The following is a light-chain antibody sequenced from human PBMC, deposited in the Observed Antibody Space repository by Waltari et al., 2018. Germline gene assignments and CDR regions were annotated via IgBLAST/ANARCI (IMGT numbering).Light chain of an antibody. Sequence: QSALTQPPSVSGSPGQSVPIPCTGTRSDVVGYNRVSGSQPPPGTAPKLIIYEVSDRPSGVPDRFSGSKSDNTASLTISGLQAEDEADYYCSSYTSSSTLVFGGGTKLTVL. J-gene: IGLJ2*01. V-gene: IGLV2-18*02. CDR2: EVS. CDR1: RSDVVGYNR. CDR3: SSYTSSSTLV.